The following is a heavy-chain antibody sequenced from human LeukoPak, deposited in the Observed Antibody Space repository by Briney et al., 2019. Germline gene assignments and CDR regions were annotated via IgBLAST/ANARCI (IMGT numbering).Heavy chain of an antibody. Sequence: GGSLRLSCAASGFTFSSYGMHWVRQAPGKGLEWVAVIWYDGSNKYYADSVKGRFTISRDNSKNTLYLQMNSLRAEDTAVYYCAKRGPIYSASPGNYFDYWGQGTLVTISS. CDR1: GFTFSSYG. J-gene: IGHJ4*02. D-gene: IGHD3-10*01. CDR3: AKRGPIYSASPGNYFDY. CDR2: IWYDGSNK. V-gene: IGHV3-33*06.